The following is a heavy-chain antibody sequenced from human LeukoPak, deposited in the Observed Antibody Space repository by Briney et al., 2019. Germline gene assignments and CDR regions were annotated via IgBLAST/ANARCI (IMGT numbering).Heavy chain of an antibody. Sequence: SETLSLTCTVSGGSISSGDYYWSWIRQPPGTGLEWIGYIYYSGSTYYNPSLKSRVTISVDTSKNQFSLKLNSVTAADTAVYYCAREVPWVWNFGLWGRGTLVTVSS. CDR3: AREVPWVWNFGL. CDR2: IYYSGST. D-gene: IGHD1-26*01. V-gene: IGHV4-30-4*01. J-gene: IGHJ2*01. CDR1: GGSISSGDYY.